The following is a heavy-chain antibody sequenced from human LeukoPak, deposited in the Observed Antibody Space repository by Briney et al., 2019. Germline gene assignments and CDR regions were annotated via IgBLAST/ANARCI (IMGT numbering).Heavy chain of an antibody. D-gene: IGHD3-16*02. J-gene: IGHJ5*02. CDR3: ARGSEEYDYVWGSYRYSPWFDP. Sequence: PSETLSLTCAVYGGSLSGYYWSWIRQPPGKGLEWIGEINHSGSTNYNPSLKSRVTISVDTTKNQFSLKLSSVTAADTAVYYCARGSEEYDYVWGSYRYSPWFDPWGQGTLVTVSS. CDR2: INHSGST. V-gene: IGHV4-34*01. CDR1: GGSLSGYY.